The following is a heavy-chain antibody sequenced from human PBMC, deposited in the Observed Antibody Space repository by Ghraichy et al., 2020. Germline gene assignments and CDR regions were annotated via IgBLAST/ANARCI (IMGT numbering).Heavy chain of an antibody. J-gene: IGHJ6*02. D-gene: IGHD2-2*01. CDR2: IGTASDT. V-gene: IGHV3-13*04. Sequence: GGSLRLSCAASGFTFSSYDMHWVRQIPGKGLEWVSTIGTASDTYYPDSLKGRFTVSRENAKNYLYLQMNNLRAGDTAVYYCAREVPAAMRYYYYGMDVWGQGTTFTVSS. CDR1: GFTFSSYD. CDR3: AREVPAAMRYYYYGMDV.